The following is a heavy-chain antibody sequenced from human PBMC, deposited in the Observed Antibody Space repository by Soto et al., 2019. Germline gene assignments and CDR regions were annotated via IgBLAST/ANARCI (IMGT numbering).Heavy chain of an antibody. CDR3: ARDALWGENVYYYYGMDV. Sequence: QVQLQESGPGLVKPSQTLSLTCTVSGGSISSGDYYWSWIRQPPGKGLEWIGYIYYSGSTYYNPSLKSRVTISVDTSKNQFSLKLSSVTAADTAVYYCARDALWGENVYYYYGMDVWGQGTTVTVSS. CDR1: GGSISSGDYY. J-gene: IGHJ6*02. D-gene: IGHD1-26*01. V-gene: IGHV4-30-4*01. CDR2: IYYSGST.